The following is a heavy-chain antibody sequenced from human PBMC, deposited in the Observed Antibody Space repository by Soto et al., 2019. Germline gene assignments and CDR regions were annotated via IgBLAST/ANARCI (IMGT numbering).Heavy chain of an antibody. CDR3: ARHTYYDFWSGYSNFDY. D-gene: IGHD3-3*01. J-gene: IGHJ4*02. CDR2: IYYSGST. Sequence: KTSETLSLTCTVSGGSISSGGYYWSWIRQHPGKGLEWIGYIYYSGSTYYNPSLKSRVTISVDTSKNQFSLKLSSVTAADTAVYYCARHTYYDFWSGYSNFDYWGQGTLVTVSS. CDR1: GGSISSGGYY. V-gene: IGHV4-31*03.